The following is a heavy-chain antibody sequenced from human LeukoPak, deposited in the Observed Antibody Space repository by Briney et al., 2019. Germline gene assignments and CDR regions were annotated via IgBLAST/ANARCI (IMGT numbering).Heavy chain of an antibody. CDR2: INPNSGGT. J-gene: IGHJ5*02. D-gene: IGHD1-26*01. CDR3: ARVDSGSHRERKFDP. V-gene: IGHV1-2*02. CDR1: GYTFTGYY. Sequence: GASVKVSCKASGYTFTGYYMHWVRQAPGQGLEWMGWINPNSGGTNYAQKFQGRVTMTRDTSISTAYMELSRLRSDDTAVYYCARVDSGSHRERKFDPWGQGTLVTVSS.